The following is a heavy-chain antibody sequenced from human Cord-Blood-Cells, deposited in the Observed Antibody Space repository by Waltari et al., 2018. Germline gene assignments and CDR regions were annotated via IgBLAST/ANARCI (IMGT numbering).Heavy chain of an antibody. V-gene: IGHV1-8*01. Sequence: QVQLVQSGAEVKKPGASVKVSCKASGYTFTSYDINGVRQVTGQELEWMGWMSPNSGNTGYAQKFQGRVTMTRNTSISTAYMELSSLRSEDTAVYYCARGNDWDTLSPFDYWGQGTLVTVSS. D-gene: IGHD3-9*01. CDR1: GYTFTSYD. CDR3: ARGNDWDTLSPFDY. J-gene: IGHJ4*02. CDR2: MSPNSGNT.